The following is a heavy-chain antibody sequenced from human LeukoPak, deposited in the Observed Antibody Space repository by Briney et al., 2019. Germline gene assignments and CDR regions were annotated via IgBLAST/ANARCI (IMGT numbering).Heavy chain of an antibody. CDR3: ARDSDTFGALDY. V-gene: IGHV3-21*01. CDR1: GFTFSSYS. D-gene: IGHD3-10*01. J-gene: IGHJ4*02. CDR2: ISSSSSYI. Sequence: GSLRLSCAASGFTFSSYSMNWVRQAPGKGLEWVSSISSSSSYIYYADSVKGRFTISRDNSKNTMYLHMNSLRLEDTAVYYCARDSDTFGALDYWGQGTLVTVSS.